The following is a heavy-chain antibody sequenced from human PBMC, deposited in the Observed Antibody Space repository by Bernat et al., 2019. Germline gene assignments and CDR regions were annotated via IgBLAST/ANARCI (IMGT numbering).Heavy chain of an antibody. V-gene: IGHV3-23*04. Sequence: EVLLVESGGGLVQLGGSLRVSCAASGFTFSNYAMSWVRQAPGKGLEWVAGISGSGAWIYYADAVKGRFTISRDNSKNTLDLQMNILRAEDTAVYYCAKMASASSYYSHFDYWGQGTLLTVSS. J-gene: IGHJ4*02. CDR1: GFTFSNYA. D-gene: IGHD3-22*01. CDR2: ISGSGAWI. CDR3: AKMASASSYYSHFDY.